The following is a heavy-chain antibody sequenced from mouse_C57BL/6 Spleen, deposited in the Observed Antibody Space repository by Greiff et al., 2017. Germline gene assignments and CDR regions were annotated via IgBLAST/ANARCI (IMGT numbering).Heavy chain of an antibody. J-gene: IGHJ4*01. V-gene: IGHV3-6*01. CDR3: ARAGEYPYDYAMDY. D-gene: IGHD5-1*01. CDR1: GYSITSGYY. CDR2: ISYDGSN. Sequence: EVQLVESGPGLVKPSQSLSLTCSVTGYSITSGYYWNWIRQFPGNILEWMGYISYDGSNNYNPVLKKRISITRDPSKNHIFLKLNSVTTEDTATYYCARAGEYPYDYAMDYWGQGTSVTVSS.